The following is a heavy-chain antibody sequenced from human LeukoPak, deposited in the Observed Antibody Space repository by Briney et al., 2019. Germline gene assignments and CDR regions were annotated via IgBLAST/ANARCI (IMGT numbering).Heavy chain of an antibody. Sequence: SETLSLTCTVSGGSISSSSYYWGWIRQPPGKGPEWIGSIYYSGSTYYNPSLKSRVIISVDTTKNQFSLNMRSVTAADTAVYYCARTYYGDNWFDPWGQGTLVTVSS. D-gene: IGHD3-10*01. V-gene: IGHV4-39*07. J-gene: IGHJ5*02. CDR2: IYYSGST. CDR1: GGSISSSSYY. CDR3: ARTYYGDNWFDP.